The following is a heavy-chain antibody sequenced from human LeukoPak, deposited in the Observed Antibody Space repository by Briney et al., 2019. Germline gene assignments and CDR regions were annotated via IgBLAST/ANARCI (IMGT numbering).Heavy chain of an antibody. CDR1: GYTFTSYD. V-gene: IGHV1-8*03. CDR2: MNPNSGNT. D-gene: IGHD2-2*02. J-gene: IGHJ4*02. CDR3: ARGRYCSSTSCYTHFDY. Sequence: ASVKVSCKASGYTFTSYDINWVRQATGQGLEWMGWMNPNSGNTGYAQKFQGRVTITRNTSISTAYMELSSLRSEDTAVYYCARGRYCSSTSCYTHFDYWGQGTLVTVSS.